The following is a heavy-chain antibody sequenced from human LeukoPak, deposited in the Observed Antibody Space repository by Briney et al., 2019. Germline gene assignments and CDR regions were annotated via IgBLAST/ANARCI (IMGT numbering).Heavy chain of an antibody. Sequence: GGSLRLSCAASGFTFSSYSMNWVRQAPGKGLEWVSSISSSSSYIYYADSVKGRFTISRDNAKNSLYLQMNSLRAEDTAVYYCARDINHWLGDGYNSVDYWGQGTLVTVSS. CDR2: ISSSSSYI. J-gene: IGHJ4*02. V-gene: IGHV3-21*01. CDR3: ARDINHWLGDGYNSVDY. D-gene: IGHD5-24*01. CDR1: GFTFSSYS.